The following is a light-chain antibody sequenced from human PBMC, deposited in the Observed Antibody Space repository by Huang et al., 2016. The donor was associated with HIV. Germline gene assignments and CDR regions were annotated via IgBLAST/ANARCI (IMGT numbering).Light chain of an antibody. CDR1: QSLLNSDGKTC. CDR2: EVS. V-gene: IGKV2D-29*01. CDR3: MQSIHLPLS. Sequence: DVVMTQTPLSLSVTPGQPASISCKSSQSLLNSDGKTCLCWYLKRPGYPPHLLIYEVSNRFSGVPDRFSGSGSGTDFTLKISRVEAEDVGVYYCMQSIHLPLSFGPGTKVDIK. J-gene: IGKJ3*01.